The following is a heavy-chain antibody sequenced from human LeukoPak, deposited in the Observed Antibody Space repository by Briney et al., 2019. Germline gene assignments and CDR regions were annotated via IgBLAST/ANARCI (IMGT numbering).Heavy chain of an antibody. D-gene: IGHD3-3*01. CDR1: GYTFTSCG. V-gene: IGHV1-18*01. Sequence: ASVKVSCKASGYTFTSCGISWVRQAPGQGLEWMGWISAYNGNTNYAQKLQGRVTMTTDTSTSTAYMELRSLRSDDTAVYYCASSLTIFGVVISYAFDIWGQGTMVTVSS. J-gene: IGHJ3*02. CDR2: ISAYNGNT. CDR3: ASSLTIFGVVISYAFDI.